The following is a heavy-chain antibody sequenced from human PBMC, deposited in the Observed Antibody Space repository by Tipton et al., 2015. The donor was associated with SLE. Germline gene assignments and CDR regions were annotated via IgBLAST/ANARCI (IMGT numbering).Heavy chain of an antibody. D-gene: IGHD3-9*01. CDR1: GYTFTGYY. CDR3: ARVELGYILTGYYFQH. CDR2: INPNSGGT. V-gene: IGHV1-2*02. Sequence: QVQLVQSGAEVKKPGASVKVSCKASGYTFTGYYMHWVRQAPGQGLEWMGWINPNSGGTNYAQKFQGRVTMTRDTSISTAYMELSRLRSDDTAVYYCARVELGYILTGYYFQHWGQGTLVTVSS. J-gene: IGHJ1*01.